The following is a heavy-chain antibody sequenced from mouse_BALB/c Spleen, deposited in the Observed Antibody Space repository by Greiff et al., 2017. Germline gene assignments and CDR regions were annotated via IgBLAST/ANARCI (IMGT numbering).Heavy chain of an antibody. CDR2: ISSGGGST. Sequence: EVQRVESGGGLVKPGGSLKLSCAASGFAFSSYDMSWVRQTPEKRLEWVAYISSGGGSTYYPDTVKGRFTISRDNAKNTLYLQMSSLKSEDTAMYYCARGGYGNAMDYWGQGTSVTVSS. V-gene: IGHV5-12-1*01. CDR1: GFAFSSYD. CDR3: ARGGYGNAMDY. J-gene: IGHJ4*01. D-gene: IGHD2-1*01.